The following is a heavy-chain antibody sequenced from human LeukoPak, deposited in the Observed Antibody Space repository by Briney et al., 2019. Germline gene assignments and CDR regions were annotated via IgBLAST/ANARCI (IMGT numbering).Heavy chain of an antibody. CDR3: ARIAVPPGYYYGMDV. D-gene: IGHD6-19*01. Sequence: SETLSLTCTVSGGSVSSGSYYWGWIRQPPGKGLEWIGSIYYSGSTYYNPSLKSRVTISVDTSKNQFSLKLSSVTAADTAVYYCARIAVPPGYYYGMDVWGQGTTVTVSS. CDR1: GGSVSSGSYY. V-gene: IGHV4-39*01. CDR2: IYYSGST. J-gene: IGHJ6*02.